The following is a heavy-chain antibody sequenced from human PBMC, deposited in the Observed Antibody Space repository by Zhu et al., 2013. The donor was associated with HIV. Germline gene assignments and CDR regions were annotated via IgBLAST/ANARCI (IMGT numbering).Heavy chain of an antibody. V-gene: IGHV1-8*01. Sequence: QVQLVQSGAEVKKPGASVKVSCKASGYTFTSYDINWVRQATGQGLEWMGWMNPNSGNTGYAQKFQGRVTMTRNTSISTAYMELSSLRSEDTAVYYCAREYCSSTSCYLTPGYWGQGTLVTVSS. D-gene: IGHD2-2*01. CDR2: MNPNSGNT. CDR3: AREYCSSTSCYLTPGY. J-gene: IGHJ4*02. CDR1: GYTFTSYD.